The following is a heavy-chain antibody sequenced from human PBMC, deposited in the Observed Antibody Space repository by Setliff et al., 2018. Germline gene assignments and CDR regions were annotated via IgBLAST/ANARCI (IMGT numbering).Heavy chain of an antibody. Sequence: PSETLSLTCAVSGDSISNDYWWSWVRQPPERELEWIGEINQSGTTNYNPPLKGRATISVDNSKNQFSLNLNSVTVADTAVYFCARGVRTGHLDSWGQGTLVTRLL. V-gene: IGHV4-4*02. CDR2: INQSGTT. CDR3: ARGVRTGHLDS. D-gene: IGHD1-1*01. J-gene: IGHJ4*02. CDR1: GDSISNDYW.